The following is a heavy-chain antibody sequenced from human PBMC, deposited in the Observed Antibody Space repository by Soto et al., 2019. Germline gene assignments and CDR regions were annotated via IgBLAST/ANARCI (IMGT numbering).Heavy chain of an antibody. D-gene: IGHD6-25*01. CDR1: GFTVSNNY. CDR3: ATQRGGGGY. CDR2: IYSGGYT. J-gene: IGHJ4*02. Sequence: EVQLVESGGGLIQPGGSLRLSCAVSGFTVSNNYMSWVRQAPGKGLEGVSVIYSGGYTAYGDSVKGRFTISRDNSNHPLYLQMKSLGPGAAAGYYGATQRGGGGYWGQGTLVTVSS. V-gene: IGHV3-53*01.